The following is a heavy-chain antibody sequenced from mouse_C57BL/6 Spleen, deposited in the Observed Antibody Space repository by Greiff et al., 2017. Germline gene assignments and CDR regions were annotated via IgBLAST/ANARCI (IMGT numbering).Heavy chain of an antibody. Sequence: VQLQQSGAELAKPGASVKLSCKASGYTFTSYWMHWVNQRPGQGLEWIGYINPSSGYIKYNQKFKDKATLTADKSYSTAYMQLSSLTYEDSAVYYCARSDGNFDDAMDYWGQGTSVTVSS. J-gene: IGHJ4*01. CDR1: GYTFTSYW. V-gene: IGHV1-7*01. CDR2: INPSSGYI. CDR3: ARSDGNFDDAMDY. D-gene: IGHD2-1*01.